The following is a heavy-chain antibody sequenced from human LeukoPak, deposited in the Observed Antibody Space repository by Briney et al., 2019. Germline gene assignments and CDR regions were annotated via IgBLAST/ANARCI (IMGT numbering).Heavy chain of an antibody. V-gene: IGHV3-53*01. CDR3: AGLGSYYWFDP. CDR1: GLTVSSNY. J-gene: IGHJ5*02. CDR2: MYTGGGT. Sequence: GGSLRLSCAASGLTVSSNYMSWVRQAPGKGLEWVPVMYTGGGTYYADSVRGRFTISRDNSKNTLYLQMNTLRAEDTAVYFCAGLGSYYWFDPWGQGTLVTVSS. D-gene: IGHD3-10*01.